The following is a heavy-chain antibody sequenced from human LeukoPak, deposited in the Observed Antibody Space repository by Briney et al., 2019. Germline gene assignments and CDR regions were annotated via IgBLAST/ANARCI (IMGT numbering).Heavy chain of an antibody. D-gene: IGHD6-25*01. CDR3: ARVFSSVLAYAFDI. J-gene: IGHJ3*02. CDR1: GYTFTSYD. Sequence: ASVKVSCKASGYTFTSYDINWVRQATGQGLEWMGWMNPNSGNTGYAQKFQGRVTITRNTSISTAYMELSSLRSEDTAVYYCARVFSSVLAYAFDIWGQGTMVTVSS. V-gene: IGHV1-8*03. CDR2: MNPNSGNT.